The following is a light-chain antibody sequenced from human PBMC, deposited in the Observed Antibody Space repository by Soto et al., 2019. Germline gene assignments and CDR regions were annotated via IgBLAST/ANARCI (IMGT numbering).Light chain of an antibody. CDR3: QQHGVSPRFS. J-gene: IGKJ2*01. CDR2: GAS. V-gene: IGKV3-20*01. Sequence: EIVLTQSPGTLSLSPGERATLSCRASQTVISNYLAWYQQKPGQAPRLLIYGASIRATGIPDRFSGSGSGTDFSLTISGLEPEDFAVYYCQQHGVSPRFSFGQGTKLEIK. CDR1: QTVISNY.